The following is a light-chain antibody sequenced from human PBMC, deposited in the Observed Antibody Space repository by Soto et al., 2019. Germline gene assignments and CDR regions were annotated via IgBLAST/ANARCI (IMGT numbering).Light chain of an antibody. CDR1: ISDVGGYNY. V-gene: IGLV2-14*01. Sequence: QSVLTQPASVSGSPGQSITISCTGTISDVGGYNYVSWYQQHPGKAPKLMIYDVSNRPSGVSDRFSGSKSGNTASLTISGLQAEDEADDYCSSYTSSSTLVFGGGTPLTVL. CDR2: DVS. J-gene: IGLJ2*01. CDR3: SSYTSSSTLV.